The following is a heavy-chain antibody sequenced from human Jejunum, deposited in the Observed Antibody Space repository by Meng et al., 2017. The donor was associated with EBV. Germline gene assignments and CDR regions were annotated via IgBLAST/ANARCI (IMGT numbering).Heavy chain of an antibody. V-gene: IGHV4-34*01. Sequence: AQLQRWGAGLLDPSEAPSLTCAVYCGFFIDHYWTWIRQPPGKGLEWIGEINHGGRAIYTPSLKGRVTISVDTSKNQFSLKLSSVTAADTAVYYCARLGGYASGTYYPIDPWGQGTLVTVSS. J-gene: IGHJ5*02. D-gene: IGHD3-10*01. CDR2: INHGGRA. CDR3: ARLGGYASGTYYPIDP. CDR1: CGFFIDHY.